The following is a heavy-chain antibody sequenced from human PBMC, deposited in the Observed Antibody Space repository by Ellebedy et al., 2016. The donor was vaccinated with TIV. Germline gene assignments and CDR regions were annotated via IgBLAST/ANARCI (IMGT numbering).Heavy chain of an antibody. Sequence: GGSLRLSXAASGFTFSDYYMSWIRQAPGKGLEWVSYISSSSSYTNYADSVKDRFTISRDNAKNSLYLQMNSLRAEDTAVYYCAKDRMTTVTTGGYYYYGMDVWGQGTTVTVSS. CDR1: GFTFSDYY. CDR3: AKDRMTTVTTGGYYYYGMDV. CDR2: ISSSSSYT. D-gene: IGHD4-17*01. J-gene: IGHJ6*02. V-gene: IGHV3-11*05.